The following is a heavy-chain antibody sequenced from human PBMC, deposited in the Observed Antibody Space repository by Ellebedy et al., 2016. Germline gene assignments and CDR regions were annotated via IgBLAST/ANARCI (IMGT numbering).Heavy chain of an antibody. Sequence: ASVKISCKASGYTFTSYGISWVRQAPGQGLEWMGWISAYNGNTNYAQKLQGRVTMTTDTSTSTAYMELRSLRSEDTAVFYCARERLTGYFDYWGQGTLVTVSS. CDR1: GYTFTSYG. CDR3: ARERLTGYFDY. J-gene: IGHJ4*02. V-gene: IGHV1-18*01. D-gene: IGHD1-14*01. CDR2: ISAYNGNT.